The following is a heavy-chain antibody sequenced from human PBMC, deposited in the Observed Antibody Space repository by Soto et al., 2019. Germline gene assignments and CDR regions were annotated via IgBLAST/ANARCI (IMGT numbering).Heavy chain of an antibody. D-gene: IGHD6-19*01. CDR3: ARDCIAVAGTECYYYGMDV. V-gene: IGHV3-33*01. CDR1: GFTFSSYG. J-gene: IGHJ6*02. Sequence: LRLPCAASGFTFSSYGMHWVRQAPGKGLEWVAVIWYDGSNKYYADSVKGRFTISRDNSKNTLYLQMNSLRAEDTAVYYCARDCIAVAGTECYYYGMDVWGQGTTVTVSS. CDR2: IWYDGSNK.